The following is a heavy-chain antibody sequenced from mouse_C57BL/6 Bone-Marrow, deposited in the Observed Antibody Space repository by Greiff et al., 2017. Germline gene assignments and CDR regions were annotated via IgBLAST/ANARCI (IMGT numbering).Heavy chain of an antibody. D-gene: IGHD2-2*01. CDR3: ARSVLWLRRLDY. Sequence: VKLMESGAELVKPGASVKISCKASGYAFSSYWMNWVKQRPGKGLEWIGQIYPGDGDTNYNGKFKGKATLTADKSSSTAYMQLSSLTSEDSAVYFCARSVLWLRRLDYWGQGTSVTVSS. V-gene: IGHV1-80*01. CDR2: IYPGDGDT. J-gene: IGHJ4*01. CDR1: GYAFSSYW.